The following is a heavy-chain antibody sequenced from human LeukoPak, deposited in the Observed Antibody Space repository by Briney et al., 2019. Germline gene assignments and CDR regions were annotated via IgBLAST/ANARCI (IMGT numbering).Heavy chain of an antibody. Sequence: SETLSLTCTVSGGSISSYYWSWIRQPAGKGLEWIGRIYTSGSTNYNPSLKRRVTISVETYKNQFSLKLSSVTAADTAVYYCARTGVSSSWYFDYWGQGTLVTVSS. J-gene: IGHJ4*02. CDR3: ARTGVSSSWYFDY. CDR2: IYTSGST. CDR1: GGSISSYY. D-gene: IGHD6-13*01. V-gene: IGHV4-4*07.